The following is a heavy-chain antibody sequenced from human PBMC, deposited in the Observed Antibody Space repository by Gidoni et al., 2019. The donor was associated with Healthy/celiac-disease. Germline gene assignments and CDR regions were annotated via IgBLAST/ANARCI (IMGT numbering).Heavy chain of an antibody. D-gene: IGHD3-3*01. CDR1: GGSFSGYY. CDR3: ARYDFWSGYGY. V-gene: IGHV4-34*01. CDR2: INHSGST. J-gene: IGHJ4*02. Sequence: QVQLHQWGAGLLKPSETLSLTSAVYGGSFSGYYWSWIRQPPGKGLEWIGEINHSGSTNYNPSLKSRVNISVDTSKNQFSLKLSSVTAADTAVYYCARYDFWSGYGYWGQGTLVTVSS.